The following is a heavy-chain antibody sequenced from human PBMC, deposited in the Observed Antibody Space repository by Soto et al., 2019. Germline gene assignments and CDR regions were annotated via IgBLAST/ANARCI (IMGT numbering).Heavy chain of an antibody. CDR3: ARTWVQLWSYYFDS. CDR2: VFFSGST. Sequence: SETLSLTCTVSGGSVGNNFNDWAWVRQSPEKGLEWIGSVFFSGSTYYNPSLKSRVTISIDTSKNQFSLRLKSVTAADTAVYYCARTWVQLWSYYFDSWGQGTLVTVSS. D-gene: IGHD1-1*01. V-gene: IGHV4-39*01. J-gene: IGHJ4*02. CDR1: GGSVGNNFND.